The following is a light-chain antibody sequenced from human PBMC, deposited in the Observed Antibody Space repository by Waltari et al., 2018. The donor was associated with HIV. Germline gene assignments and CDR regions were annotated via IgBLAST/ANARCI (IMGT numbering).Light chain of an antibody. CDR3: QQTYKSPST. CDR1: QNIGDF. CDR2: AAS. Sequence: DIQMTQSPSSLSASVGDRITIDCRSSQNIGDFLNWYQQKSGSAPKVLIYAASNLQSGVPSRFRGSGSVTYFTLTITGLQPEDFATYFCQQTYKSPSTFGRGTKLEMK. J-gene: IGKJ2*01. V-gene: IGKV1-39*01.